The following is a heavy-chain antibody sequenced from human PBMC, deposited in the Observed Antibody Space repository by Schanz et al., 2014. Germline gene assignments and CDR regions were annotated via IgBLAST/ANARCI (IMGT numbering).Heavy chain of an antibody. D-gene: IGHD2-15*01. CDR1: GFTFSSYA. V-gene: IGHV3-30-3*01. Sequence: QVQLVESGGGVVQPGRSLRLSCAASGFTFSSYAMHWVRQAPGKGLEWVAVISYDGRNKYYADSVKGRFTISRGNSENTLYLQMNSLSADDTAVFYCAKGMGYCSGGTCYDYYYYGLDVWGQGTTVTVSS. J-gene: IGHJ6*02. CDR2: ISYDGRNK. CDR3: AKGMGYCSGGTCYDYYYYGLDV.